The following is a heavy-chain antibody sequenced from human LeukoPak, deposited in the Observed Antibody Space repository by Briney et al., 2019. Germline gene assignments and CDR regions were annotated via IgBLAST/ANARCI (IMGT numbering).Heavy chain of an antibody. CDR2: ISASGTDT. Sequence: GGSLRLSCAASGFTFSSYAMTWVRQAPGKGLEWASVISASGTDTYYADSVKGRFTISRDNSQNTLYLHMNSLRAEDTAVYYCAKDQTAAVGQLDYWGQGTVVTVSS. CDR1: GFTFSSYA. CDR3: AKDQTAAVGQLDY. D-gene: IGHD6-13*01. V-gene: IGHV3-23*01. J-gene: IGHJ4*02.